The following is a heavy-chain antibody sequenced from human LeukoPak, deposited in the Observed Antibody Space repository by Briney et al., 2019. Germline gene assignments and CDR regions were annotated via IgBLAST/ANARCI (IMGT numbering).Heavy chain of an antibody. Sequence: PSETLSLTCTVSGGSISSSSYYWGWLRQPPGKGLEWIGSIYYSGSTYYNPSLKSRVTISVDTSKNQFSLKLSSVTAADTAVYYCARGSLADFWSGYYGRWGQGTLVTVSS. CDR3: ARGSLADFWSGYYGR. J-gene: IGHJ4*02. D-gene: IGHD3-3*01. CDR1: GGSISSSSYY. CDR2: IYYSGST. V-gene: IGHV4-39*07.